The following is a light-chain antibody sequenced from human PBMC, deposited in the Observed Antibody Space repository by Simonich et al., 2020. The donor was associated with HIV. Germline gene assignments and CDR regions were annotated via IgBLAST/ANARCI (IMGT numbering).Light chain of an antibody. Sequence: EIVMTQFPATLSVSPGERATLSCRASQSISNNLAWYQQKPGQAPRLLTNGASTRATGIPARFSGSGSGTEFTLTISSMQSEDFAVYYCQQYSNWPPTFSQGTKVEIK. CDR3: QQYSNWPPT. J-gene: IGKJ1*01. V-gene: IGKV3-15*01. CDR1: QSISNN. CDR2: GAS.